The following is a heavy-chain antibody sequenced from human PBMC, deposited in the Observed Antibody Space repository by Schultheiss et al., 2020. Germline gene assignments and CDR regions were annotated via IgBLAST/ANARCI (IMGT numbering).Heavy chain of an antibody. CDR3: ARRHPYDSSVDY. D-gene: IGHD3-22*01. CDR2: IYYSGST. J-gene: IGHJ4*02. V-gene: IGHV4-31*03. Sequence: SQTLFPTCTVSGGSISSGGYYWSWIRQHPGKGLEWIGYIYYSGSTYYNPSLKSRVTISVDTSKNQFSLKLSSVTAADTAVYYCARRHPYDSSVDYWGQGTLVTVSS. CDR1: GGSISSGGYY.